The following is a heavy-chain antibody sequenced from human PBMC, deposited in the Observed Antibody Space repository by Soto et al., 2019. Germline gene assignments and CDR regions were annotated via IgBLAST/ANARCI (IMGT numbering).Heavy chain of an antibody. CDR3: AITTRAFCTPDI. Sequence: PSETLSLTCAVSSGSIGNDDWWTWVRQSPGKGLEWIGEVHHSGRSGSTNYNPSLRSRASISLDKSKSQVSLRLSSVTAADTAVYYCAITTRAFCTPDIWGQGTTVTVSS. V-gene: IGHV4-4*02. J-gene: IGHJ3*02. D-gene: IGHD2-2*01. CDR2: VHHSGRSGST. CDR1: SGSIGNDDW.